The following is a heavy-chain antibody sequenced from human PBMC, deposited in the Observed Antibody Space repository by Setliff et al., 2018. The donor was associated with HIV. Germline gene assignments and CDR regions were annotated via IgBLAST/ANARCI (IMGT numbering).Heavy chain of an antibody. CDR1: GYTFTSYW. CDR2: IYPGDSDT. J-gene: IGHJ4*02. CDR3: ARRASKASLDY. Sequence: GESLKISCKGSGYTFTSYWIGWVRQMPGKGLEWMGIIYPGDSDTRYSPSFQGRVAISADKSINTAYLQWSSLQASDTAMYYCARRASKASLDYWGQGTLVTVSA. V-gene: IGHV5-51*01.